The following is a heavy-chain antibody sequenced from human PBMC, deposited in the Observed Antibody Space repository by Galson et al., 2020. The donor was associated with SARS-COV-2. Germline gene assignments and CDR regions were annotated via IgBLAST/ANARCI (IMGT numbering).Heavy chain of an antibody. CDR2: IYRGDIT. CDR3: ARVGPNPYQGDV. CDR1: GFTVSSNY. V-gene: IGHV3-66*01. J-gene: IGHJ6*02. Sequence: QAGGSLRLSCAASGFTVSSNYMSWVRQAPGKGLEWVSVIYRGDITYYADSVKGRFTISRDSSKNTLYLQMNSLRAEDTAVYYCARVGPNPYQGDVWGQGTTVTVSS. D-gene: IGHD2-21*01.